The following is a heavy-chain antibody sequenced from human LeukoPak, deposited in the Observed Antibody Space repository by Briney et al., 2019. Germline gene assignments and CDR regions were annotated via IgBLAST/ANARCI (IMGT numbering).Heavy chain of an antibody. CDR3: AKDLGYCSGGSCYRFDY. CDR1: GFTFSSYG. J-gene: IGHJ4*02. D-gene: IGHD2-15*01. CDR2: ISYDGSNK. V-gene: IGHV3-30*18. Sequence: GGSLRLSCAASGFTFSSYGMHWVRQAPGKGLEWVAVISYDGSNKYYADSVKGRFTISRDNSKNTLYLQMNSLRAEDTAVYYCAKDLGYCSGGSCYRFDYWGQGTMVTVSS.